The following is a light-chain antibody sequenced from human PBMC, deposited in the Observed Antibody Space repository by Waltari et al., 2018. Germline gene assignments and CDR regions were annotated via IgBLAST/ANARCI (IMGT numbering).Light chain of an antibody. CDR2: WAS. CDR1: QSVLHASNNRNY. CDR3: QQYYSTPLT. V-gene: IGKV4-1*01. J-gene: IGKJ4*01. Sequence: DIVMTQSPDSLAVSLAERATISCKSSQSVLHASNNRNYLAWYQQRPGQSPKLLISWASTRQSGVPDRFSGSGSAADFTLTITSLQAEDVATYYCQQYYSTPLTFGGGTKVAIK.